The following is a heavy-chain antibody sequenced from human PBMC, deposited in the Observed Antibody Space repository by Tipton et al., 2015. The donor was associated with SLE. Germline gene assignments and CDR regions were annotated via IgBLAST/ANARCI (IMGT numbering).Heavy chain of an antibody. J-gene: IGHJ2*01. CDR2: ISAYNGNT. D-gene: IGHD2-15*01. CDR1: GYTFTSYG. CDR3: ARSPEREIVARWSWYFDL. V-gene: IGHV1-18*01. Sequence: QLVQSGAEVKKPGASVEVSCKASGYTFTSYGISWVRQAPGQGLEWMGWISAYNGNTNYAQKLQGRVTMTTDTSTSTAYMELRSLRSDDTAVYYCARSPEREIVARWSWYFDLWGRGTLVTVSS.